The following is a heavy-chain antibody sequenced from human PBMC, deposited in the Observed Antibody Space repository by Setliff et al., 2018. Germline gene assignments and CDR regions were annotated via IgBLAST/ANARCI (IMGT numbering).Heavy chain of an antibody. D-gene: IGHD6-19*01. CDR3: TRASSIAVAGSSI. Sequence: GGSLRLSCAASGFTFSDYYMTWIRQAPGKGLEWVSYISRGGNTIYYADSVKGRFTISRDNARDSLFLQMNTLRAEDTAVYYCTRASSIAVAGSSIWGQGTLVTVSS. J-gene: IGHJ4*02. CDR2: ISRGGNTI. CDR1: GFTFSDYY. V-gene: IGHV3-11*04.